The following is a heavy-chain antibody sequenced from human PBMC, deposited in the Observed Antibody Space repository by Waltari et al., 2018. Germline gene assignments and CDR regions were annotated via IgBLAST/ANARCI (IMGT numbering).Heavy chain of an antibody. D-gene: IGHD4-4*01. J-gene: IGHJ6*02. CDR2: IYPGDSDT. CDR1: GFTYYTYW. Sequence: EVQLVQSGTELKKPGESLRISCKASGFTYYTYWIAWVRQMPGKGLEWMGIIYPGDSDTRYSPSFQGQVTFSVDRSISTAYLQWTSLKPSDTGIYYCVRRNAHFHFGMDVWGQGTTVTVSS. V-gene: IGHV5-51*01. CDR3: VRRNAHFHFGMDV.